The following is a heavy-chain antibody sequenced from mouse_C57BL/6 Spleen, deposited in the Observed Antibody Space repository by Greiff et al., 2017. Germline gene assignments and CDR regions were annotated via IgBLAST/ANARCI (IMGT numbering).Heavy chain of an antibody. D-gene: IGHD1-1*01. J-gene: IGHJ2*01. Sequence: EVQLQQSGPELVKPGASVKISCKASGYTFTDYYMNWVKQSHGKSLEWIGDINPNNGGTSYNQKFKGKATLTVDKSSSTAYMELRSLTSEDSAVYYCARTGYYGSSPYYFDYWGQGTTLTASS. CDR3: ARTGYYGSSPYYFDY. V-gene: IGHV1-26*01. CDR1: GYTFTDYY. CDR2: INPNNGGT.